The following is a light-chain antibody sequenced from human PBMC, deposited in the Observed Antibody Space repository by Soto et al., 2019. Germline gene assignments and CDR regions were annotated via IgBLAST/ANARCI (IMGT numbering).Light chain of an antibody. V-gene: IGKV3D-20*01. CDR3: QKYNNWPIT. Sequence: ETVLTQSPATLSLSPVASATLSCGASQSVSSTSLLWYQQKPGLAPRLLIYAASSRATGIPDRFSGSGSGTDFTLTISSLQSGDFAFYYCQKYNNWPITFGQGKRLEIK. J-gene: IGKJ5*01. CDR2: AAS. CDR1: QSVSSTS.